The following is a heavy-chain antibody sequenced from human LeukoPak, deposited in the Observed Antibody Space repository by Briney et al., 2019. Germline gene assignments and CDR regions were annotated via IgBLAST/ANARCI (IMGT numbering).Heavy chain of an antibody. CDR3: ARERSSSPDF. CDR1: GFTFSSYL. V-gene: IGHV3-74*01. D-gene: IGHD6-13*01. Sequence: GGSLRLSCAASGFTFSSYLMHWVRQAPGKGLVWVSRINTDGSSTSYADSVKGRLSISRDNARNTLYLQVNGLRAEDTAVYYCARERSSSPDFWGQGTLVTVSS. CDR2: INTDGSST. J-gene: IGHJ4*02.